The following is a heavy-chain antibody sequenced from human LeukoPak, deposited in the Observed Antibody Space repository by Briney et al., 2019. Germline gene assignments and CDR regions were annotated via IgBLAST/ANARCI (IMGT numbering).Heavy chain of an antibody. CDR2: IDPNSGGT. V-gene: IGHV1-2*02. CDR3: ASSHGIASRSPPGH. J-gene: IGHJ4*02. D-gene: IGHD6-6*01. Sequence: ASVKVSCKSSGYTFTAYYMHWVRRAPGQGFEWMGWIDPNSGGTDYAQKFQGRVTMTRDTSITTAYMELSRLTSDDTAIYYCASSHGIASRSPPGHWGQGTLVTVSS. CDR1: GYTFTAYY.